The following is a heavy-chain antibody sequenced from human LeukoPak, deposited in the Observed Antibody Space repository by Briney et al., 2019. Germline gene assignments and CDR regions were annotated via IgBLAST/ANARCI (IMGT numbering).Heavy chain of an antibody. CDR1: GYSISSGYY. Sequence: SETLSLTCTVSGYSISSGYYWGWIRQPPGKGLEWIGSIYHSGSTYYNPSLKSRVTISVDTSKNQSSLKLSSVTAADTAVYYCAGRSYYYGSGSHPAYYFDYWGQGTLVTVSS. CDR3: AGRSYYYGSGSHPAYYFDY. V-gene: IGHV4-38-2*02. D-gene: IGHD3-10*01. CDR2: IYHSGST. J-gene: IGHJ4*02.